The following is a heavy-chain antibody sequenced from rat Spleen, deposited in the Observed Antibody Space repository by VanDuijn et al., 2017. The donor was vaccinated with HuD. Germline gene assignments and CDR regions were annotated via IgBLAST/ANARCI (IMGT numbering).Heavy chain of an antibody. D-gene: IGHD4-3*01. CDR2: IVYDGTRT. CDR3: ATQSIIRVPLFDY. Sequence: EVQLVESGGGLVQPGRSLKLSCAASGFTFSNYGMAWVRQAPKKGLEWVATIVYDGTRTYFRDSVKGRFTLSRDNTKSTLYLQMDSLRSEDTATYYCATQSIIRVPLFDYWGQGVMVTVSS. J-gene: IGHJ2*01. CDR1: GFTFSNYG. V-gene: IGHV5S10*01.